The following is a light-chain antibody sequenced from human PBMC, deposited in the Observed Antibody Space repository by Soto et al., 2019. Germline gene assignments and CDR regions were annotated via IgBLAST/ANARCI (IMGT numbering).Light chain of an antibody. CDR1: QSVDTN. CDR3: QQYNNWPPWT. Sequence: ETVMTQSPATLSVSPGERATLSCRASQSVDTNLAWYQQKPGQAPRLLIDSASTRATGIPARFSGSGSGTEFTLTISSLQSEDFAVYYCQQYNNWPPWTFGQGTKVDIK. V-gene: IGKV3-15*01. J-gene: IGKJ1*01. CDR2: SAS.